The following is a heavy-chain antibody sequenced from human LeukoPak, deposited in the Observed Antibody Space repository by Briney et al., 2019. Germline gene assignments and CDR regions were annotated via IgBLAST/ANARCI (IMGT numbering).Heavy chain of an antibody. V-gene: IGHV3-33*01. CDR3: ARGGDTAEIALDL. D-gene: IGHD2-21*02. CDR1: GFTFRTYA. J-gene: IGHJ5*02. Sequence: PGRSLRLSCEVSGFTFRTYAMHWVRQAPGTGLEWVAFIWFDGSNKYYADSVKGRFTVSRDNSKNILYLQMNSLRVDDTAVYYCARGGDTAEIALDLWGRGTLVTVSS. CDR2: IWFDGSNK.